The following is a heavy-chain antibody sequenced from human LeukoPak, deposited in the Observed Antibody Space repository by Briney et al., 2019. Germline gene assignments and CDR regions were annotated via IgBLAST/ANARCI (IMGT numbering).Heavy chain of an antibody. V-gene: IGHV3-23*01. CDR3: ARAFRSAYHCMGF. CDR2: ISGSGDNT. CDR1: GFTFSSYA. Sequence: GGSLRLSCAASGFTFSSYAMSWVRQVPGKGLEWVSVISGSGDNTYYADSVKDRFTISRDNAKNSLYLDMNNLRADDTAVYYCARAFRSAYHCMGFWGQGTQVTVSS. D-gene: IGHD3-3*01. J-gene: IGHJ4*02.